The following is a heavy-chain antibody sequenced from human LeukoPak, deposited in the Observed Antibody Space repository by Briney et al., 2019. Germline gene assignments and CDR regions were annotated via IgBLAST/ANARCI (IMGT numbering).Heavy chain of an antibody. V-gene: IGHV5-51*01. J-gene: IGHJ4*02. CDR2: IYPGDSDT. Sequence: GESLRISCKGSGYSFTSYWIGWVRQMPGKGLEWMGIIYPGDSDTRYSPSFQGQVTISADKSISTAYLQWSSLKASDTAMYYCARQGAAAGTSFDYWGQGTLVTVSS. CDR1: GYSFTSYW. D-gene: IGHD6-13*01. CDR3: ARQGAAAGTSFDY.